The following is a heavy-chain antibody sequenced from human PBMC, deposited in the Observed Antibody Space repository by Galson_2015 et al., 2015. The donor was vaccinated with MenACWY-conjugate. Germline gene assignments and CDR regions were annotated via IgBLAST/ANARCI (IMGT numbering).Heavy chain of an antibody. J-gene: IGHJ3*01. CDR3: SRTPSLVAPPFAFDF. CDR2: IYPRDSDT. D-gene: IGHD2-15*01. Sequence: QSGAEVKKPGESLKISCKGSGNSFTSNWIAWVRQMPGKGPQWMGIIYPRDSDTRYSPSFQGQVTISADKSISTAYLQWSSLKASDTAMSYCSRTPSLVAPPFAFDFWGQGTMVTVYS. V-gene: IGHV5-51*03. CDR1: GNSFTSNW.